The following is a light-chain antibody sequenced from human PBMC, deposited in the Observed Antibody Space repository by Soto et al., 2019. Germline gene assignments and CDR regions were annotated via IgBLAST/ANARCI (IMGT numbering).Light chain of an antibody. Sequence: SVLTQPPSASGSPGQSVTITCTGTSSDVGGYKYVSWYQQHPGNAPKLMIYEVSKRPSGVPDRFSGSKSDNTASLTVSGLQAEDEADYYCSSYAGSNSYVFGTGTKVTGL. CDR2: EVS. CDR1: SSDVGGYKY. CDR3: SSYAGSNSYV. J-gene: IGLJ1*01. V-gene: IGLV2-8*01.